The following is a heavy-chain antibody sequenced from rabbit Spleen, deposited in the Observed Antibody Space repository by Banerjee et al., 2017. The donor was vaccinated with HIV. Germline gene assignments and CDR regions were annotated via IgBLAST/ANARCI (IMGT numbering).Heavy chain of an antibody. CDR1: GFSFSTSYD. CDR2: IYTGNVKT. CDR3: ARDGAGGSYFAL. D-gene: IGHD8-1*01. J-gene: IGHJ4*01. Sequence: QEQLVESGGGLVKPGASLTLTCTASGFSFSTSYDMCWVRQAPGKGLEWIGCIYTGNVKTYYASWVNGRFSISRENAQNTVDLKMNSLTAADTATYFCARDGAGGSYFALWGPGTLVTVS. V-gene: IGHV1S43*01.